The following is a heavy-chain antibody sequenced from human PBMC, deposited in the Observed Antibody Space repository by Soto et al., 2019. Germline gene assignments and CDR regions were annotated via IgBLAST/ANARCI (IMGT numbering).Heavy chain of an antibody. CDR2: IYYSGST. CDR1: GGSVSSGSYY. CDR3: ARVSLEYDCGGNSDAFDI. Sequence: QVQLQESGPGLVKPSETLSLTCTVSGGSVSSGSYYWSWIRQPPGKGLEWVGYIYYSGSTNYNPSLKSRVTRSVDTSNNQFSLKLSSVTAADTAVYYCARVSLEYDCGGNSDAFDIWGQGTMVTVSS. V-gene: IGHV4-61*01. J-gene: IGHJ3*02. D-gene: IGHD2-21*02.